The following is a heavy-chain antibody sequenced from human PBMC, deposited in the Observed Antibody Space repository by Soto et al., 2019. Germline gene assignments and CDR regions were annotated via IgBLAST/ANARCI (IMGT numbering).Heavy chain of an antibody. J-gene: IGHJ4*02. CDR2: ISYGGST. CDR3: ARAESSRYFDY. CDR1: DGSISSYY. Sequence: QVQLQESGPGLVKPSETLSLTCIVSDGSISSYYWSWIRQPPGRGLEWIGYISYGGSTDYNPSLPRRVTISLDTSKHQVSLQLPSVPAADTAVYYCARAESSRYFDYWGQGALVSVSS. V-gene: IGHV4-59*01.